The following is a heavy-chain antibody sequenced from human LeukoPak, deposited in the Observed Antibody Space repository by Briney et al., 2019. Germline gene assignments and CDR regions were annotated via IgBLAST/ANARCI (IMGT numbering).Heavy chain of an antibody. J-gene: IGHJ4*02. Sequence: SETLSLTCAASGGSISTDNWWPWVRQPPGKGLEWIAEIHHSGSTNYNPSLKSRVTISVDKSKNQFSLKLTPVTAADTAVDYRARGYYHDSKWGQGTLVTVSS. V-gene: IGHV4-4*02. D-gene: IGHD3-22*01. CDR2: IHHSGST. CDR1: GGSISTDNW. CDR3: ARGYYHDSK.